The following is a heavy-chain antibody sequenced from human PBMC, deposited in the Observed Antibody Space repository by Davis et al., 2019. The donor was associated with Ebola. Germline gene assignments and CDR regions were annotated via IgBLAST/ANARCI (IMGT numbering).Heavy chain of an antibody. CDR3: ARGWLRTKFDY. D-gene: IGHD1-1*01. Sequence: PGGSLRLSCSASGFTFSGYSMHWVRQAPGKGLEYVSSINSDGGRTYYADSVRGRVTISRDNSENTLYLQMNSLRAEDTAVYFCARGWLRTKFDYWGQGTQVTVSS. CDR1: GFTFSGYS. J-gene: IGHJ4*02. V-gene: IGHV3-64D*08. CDR2: INSDGGRT.